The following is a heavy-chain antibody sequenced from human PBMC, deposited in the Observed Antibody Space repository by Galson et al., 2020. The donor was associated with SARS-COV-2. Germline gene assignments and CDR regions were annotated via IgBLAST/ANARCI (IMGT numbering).Heavy chain of an antibody. CDR2: ISDDGTNT. D-gene: IGHD3-10*01. J-gene: IGHJ4*02. CDR3: AKSLWFGEILSPFDY. Sequence: GGSLRLSCAASGFTFSHFAMHWVRQAPGKGLEWVAVISDDGTNTYYRDSVKGRFSISRDNSKNTLYLQMNSLRVEDTAMYHCAKSLWFGEILSPFDYWGQGAQATVSS. V-gene: IGHV3-30*18. CDR1: GFTFSHFA.